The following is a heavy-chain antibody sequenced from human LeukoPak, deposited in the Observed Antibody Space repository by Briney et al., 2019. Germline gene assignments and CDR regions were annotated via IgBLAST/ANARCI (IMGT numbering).Heavy chain of an antibody. CDR3: ARRDYYYYMDV. CDR1: GYSISSSYF. V-gene: IGHV4-39*01. J-gene: IGHJ6*03. Sequence: SETLSLTCTVSGYSISSSYFWGWIRQPPGKGLEWIGNIYYSGRTDYNPSLKSRVTISVDTSKNQFSLKVRSVTAADTAVYYCARRDYYYYMDVWGKGTTVTVSS. CDR2: IYYSGRT.